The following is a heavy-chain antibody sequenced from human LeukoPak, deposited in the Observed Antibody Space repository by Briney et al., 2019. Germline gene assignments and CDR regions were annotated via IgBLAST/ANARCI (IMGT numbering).Heavy chain of an antibody. CDR2: ISIYNGNT. D-gene: IGHD3-10*01. CDR3: AKGGEFDF. V-gene: IGHV1-18*01. CDR1: GYTFTSYG. Sequence: ASVKVSCKASGYTFTSYGISWVRQAPGQGLEWMGWISIYNGNTNHAQKFQDRVTMTTDTSTRTAYLELRSLRSDDTAVYYCAKGGEFDFWGQGTLVTVSS. J-gene: IGHJ4*02.